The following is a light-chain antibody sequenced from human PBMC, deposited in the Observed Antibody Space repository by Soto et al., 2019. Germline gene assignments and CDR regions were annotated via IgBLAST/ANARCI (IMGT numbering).Light chain of an antibody. V-gene: IGKV1-27*01. J-gene: IGKJ4*01. CDR3: QKYNSAPLT. Sequence: VQMTQSPSSLSAFVGDRVTITCRASRGIAPYLAWFQQKPGKVPKLLIYATSTLQSGVPSRFSGSGSGTDFTLTINSLQPEDVGTYYCQKYNSAPLTFGGGTKVDIK. CDR2: ATS. CDR1: RGIAPY.